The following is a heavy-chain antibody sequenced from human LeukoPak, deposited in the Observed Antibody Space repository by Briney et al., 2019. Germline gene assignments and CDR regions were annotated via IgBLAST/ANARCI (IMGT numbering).Heavy chain of an antibody. D-gene: IGHD3-16*02. CDR1: GFTFSSYS. Sequence: GGSLRLSCAASGFTFSSYSMNWVRQAPGKGLEWVSSISSSSSYIYYADSVKGRFTISRDNAKNSLYPQMNSLRAEDTAVYYCARDPRENGIVYAFDIWGQGTMVTVSS. V-gene: IGHV3-21*01. CDR2: ISSSSSYI. CDR3: ARDPRENGIVYAFDI. J-gene: IGHJ3*02.